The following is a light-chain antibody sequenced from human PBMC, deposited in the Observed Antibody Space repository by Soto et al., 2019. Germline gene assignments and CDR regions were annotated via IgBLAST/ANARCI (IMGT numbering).Light chain of an antibody. CDR3: QQYGSSPGT. CDR2: DAS. J-gene: IGKJ1*01. CDR1: QSVSSY. V-gene: IGKV3-11*01. Sequence: MALSQSQDTLSLFPGERATLSCMASQSVSSYLAWYQQKPGQAPRLLIYDASNRATGIPARFSGSGSGTDFTLTISSLEPEDFAVYYCQQYGSSPGTFGQGTKVDIK.